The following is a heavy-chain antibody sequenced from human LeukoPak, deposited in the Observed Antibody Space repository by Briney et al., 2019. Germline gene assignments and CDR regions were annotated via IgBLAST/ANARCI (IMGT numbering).Heavy chain of an antibody. V-gene: IGHV3-74*01. CDR2: INSDGSST. D-gene: IGHD2-2*01. Sequence: GGSLRLSCAASGFTFSSYWMHWVRQAPGKGLVWVSRINSDGSSTSYADSVKGRFTISRDNAKNTLYLQMNSLRAEDTAVYYCAREYCSSTSCHRLLYYFDYWGQGTLVTVSS. J-gene: IGHJ4*02. CDR3: AREYCSSTSCHRLLYYFDY. CDR1: GFTFSSYW.